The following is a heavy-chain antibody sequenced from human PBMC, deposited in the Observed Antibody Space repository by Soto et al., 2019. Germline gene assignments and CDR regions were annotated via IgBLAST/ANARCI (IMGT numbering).Heavy chain of an antibody. CDR3: ARAGIAAAGPPPLWFDP. CDR2: IYYSGST. CDR1: GGSISSYY. J-gene: IGHJ5*02. D-gene: IGHD6-13*01. V-gene: IGHV4-59*01. Sequence: LSETLSLTCTVSGGSISSYYWSWIRQPPGKGLEWIGYIYYSGSTNYNPSLKSRVTISVDTSKNQFSLKLSSVTAADTAVYYCARAGIAAAGPPPLWFDPWGQGTLVTVSS.